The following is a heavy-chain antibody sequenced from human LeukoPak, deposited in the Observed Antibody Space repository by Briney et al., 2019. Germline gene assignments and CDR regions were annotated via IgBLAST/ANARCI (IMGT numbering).Heavy chain of an antibody. CDR2: IYTSGSS. CDR3: ARVPAANWYYYYMDV. V-gene: IGHV4-4*07. Sequence: SETLSLTCTVSGGSIRSYYWSWIRQPAGKGLEWIGRIYTSGSSNYNPSLKSRVTMSVDTSKNQFSLKLSSVTAADTAVYYCARVPAANWYYYYMDVWGKGTTVTISS. CDR1: GGSIRSYY. D-gene: IGHD2-2*01. J-gene: IGHJ6*03.